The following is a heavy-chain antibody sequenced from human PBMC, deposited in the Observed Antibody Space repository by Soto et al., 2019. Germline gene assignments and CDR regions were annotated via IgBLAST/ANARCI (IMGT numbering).Heavy chain of an antibody. D-gene: IGHD6-6*01. J-gene: IGHJ6*01. V-gene: IGHV4-30-4*01. CDR3: ARDRMQLVRGMDV. CDR1: GGSISSGDYY. CDR2: IYYSGST. Sequence: SETLSLTCTVSGGSISSGDYYWSWIRQPPGKGLEWIGYIYYSGSTYYNPSLKSRVTISVDTSKNQFSLKLSSVTAADTAVYCCARDRMQLVRGMDVWGQGTTVTVSS.